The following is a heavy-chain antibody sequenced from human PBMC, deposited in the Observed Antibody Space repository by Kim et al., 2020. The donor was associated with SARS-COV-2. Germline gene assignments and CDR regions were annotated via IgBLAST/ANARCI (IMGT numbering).Heavy chain of an antibody. CDR1: GGTFSSYA. CDR3: ARVVDGDYVSIDY. V-gene: IGHV1-69*13. D-gene: IGHD4-17*01. CDR2: IIPIFGTA. J-gene: IGHJ4*02. Sequence: SVKVSCKASGGTFSSYAISWVRQAPGQGLEWMGGIIPIFGTANYAQKFQGRVTITADESTSTAYMELSSLRSEDTAVYYCARVVDGDYVSIDYWGQGTLVTVSS.